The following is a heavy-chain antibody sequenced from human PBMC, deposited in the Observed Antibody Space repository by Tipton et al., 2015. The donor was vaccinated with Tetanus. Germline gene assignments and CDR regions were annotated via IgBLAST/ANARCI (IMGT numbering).Heavy chain of an antibody. Sequence: TLSLTCTVSGDFISSSNYFWDWIRQPPGKGLEWIGTIYYSGSTYYNASLKSRVTIFIDMSKKQFSLRLSSVTAADTAVYYCSSSPGNQYLAFFDYWGRGTLVTVSS. J-gene: IGHJ4*02. CDR3: SSSPGNQYLAFFDY. CDR1: GDFISSSNYF. V-gene: IGHV4-39*01. D-gene: IGHD2/OR15-2a*01. CDR2: IYYSGST.